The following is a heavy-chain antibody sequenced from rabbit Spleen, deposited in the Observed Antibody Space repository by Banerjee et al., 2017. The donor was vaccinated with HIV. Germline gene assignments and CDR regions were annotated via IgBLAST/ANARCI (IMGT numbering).Heavy chain of an antibody. CDR3: ARDTSSSFSSYGMDL. Sequence: QSLEESGGGLVKPGASLTLTCTASGFSFSSDYYMCWVRQAPGKGPEWIGCIFRDYASWTTGRFTMSKTSSTTVTLQMTSLTAADTATYFCARDTSSSFSSYGMDLWGQGTLVTVS. V-gene: IGHV1S28*01. J-gene: IGHJ6*01. D-gene: IGHD1-1*01. CDR2: IFR. CDR1: GFSFSSDYY.